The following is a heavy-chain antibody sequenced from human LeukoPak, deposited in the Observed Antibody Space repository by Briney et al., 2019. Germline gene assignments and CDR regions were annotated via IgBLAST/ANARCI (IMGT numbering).Heavy chain of an antibody. J-gene: IGHJ6*03. Sequence: GGSLRLSCAASGFTFSSYWTSWVRQAPGKGLEWVANIKQDGSEKYYVDSVKGRFTISRDNAKNSLYLQMNSLRAEDTAVYYCARHGSITMVRGRLRYFYMDVWGKGTTVTISS. CDR1: GFTFSSYW. CDR3: ARHGSITMVRGRLRYFYMDV. V-gene: IGHV3-7*03. D-gene: IGHD3-10*01. CDR2: IKQDGSEK.